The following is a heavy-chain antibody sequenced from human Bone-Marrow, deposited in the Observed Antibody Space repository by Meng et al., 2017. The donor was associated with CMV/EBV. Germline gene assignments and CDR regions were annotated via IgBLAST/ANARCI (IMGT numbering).Heavy chain of an antibody. CDR1: GYTFTDYY. D-gene: IGHD2-2*01. J-gene: IGHJ4*02. CDR2: IDPKSGGT. CDR3: ARERGLVVPAPLDY. V-gene: IGHV1-2*02. Sequence: ASVKVSCKASGYTFTDYYMHWVRQAPGQGLEWMGWIDPKSGGTNYAQRFEGRVTMTRDTSITTAYMDLSRLRSDDTAVYYCARERGLVVPAPLDYWGQGTLVTVSS.